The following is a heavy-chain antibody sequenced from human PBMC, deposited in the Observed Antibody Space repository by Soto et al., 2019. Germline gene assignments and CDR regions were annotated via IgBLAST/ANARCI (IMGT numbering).Heavy chain of an antibody. V-gene: IGHV4-4*02. Sequence: SETLSLTCAVSGGSISSSNWWSWVRQPPGKGLEWIGEIYHSGSTNYNPSLKSRVTISVDKSKNQFSLKLSSVTAADTAVYYCAREGPRGELLPIGAFDYWGQGTLVTVSS. D-gene: IGHD1-26*01. CDR2: IYHSGST. J-gene: IGHJ4*02. CDR1: GGSISSSNW. CDR3: AREGPRGELLPIGAFDY.